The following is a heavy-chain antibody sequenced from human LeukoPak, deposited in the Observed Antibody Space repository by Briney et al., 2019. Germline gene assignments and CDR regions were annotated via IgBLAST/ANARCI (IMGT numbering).Heavy chain of an antibody. D-gene: IGHD6-6*01. V-gene: IGHV3-23*01. J-gene: IGHJ4*02. Sequence: GGSLRLSCAASGFTFSSYAMSWVRQAPGKGLEWVSAISGSGGSTYYADSVKGRFTISRDNSKNTLYLQMNSLRAEDTAVYYCARIAARRISSISSHFDCWGQGTLVTVSS. CDR3: ARIAARRISSISSHFDC. CDR1: GFTFSSYA. CDR2: ISGSGGST.